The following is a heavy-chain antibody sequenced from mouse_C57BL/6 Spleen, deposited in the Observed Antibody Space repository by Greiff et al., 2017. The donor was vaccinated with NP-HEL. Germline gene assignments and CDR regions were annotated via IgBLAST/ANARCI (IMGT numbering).Heavy chain of an antibody. CDR3: ARGDYYGSSYWYFDV. V-gene: IGHV1-4*01. D-gene: IGHD1-1*01. CDR2: INPSSGYT. J-gene: IGHJ1*03. Sequence: VKLQQSGAELARPGASVKMSCKASGYTFTSYTMHWVKQRPGQGLEWIGYINPSSGYTKYNQKFKDKATLTADKSSSTAYMQLSSLTSEDSAVYYCARGDYYGSSYWYFDVWGTGTTVTVSS. CDR1: GYTFTSYT.